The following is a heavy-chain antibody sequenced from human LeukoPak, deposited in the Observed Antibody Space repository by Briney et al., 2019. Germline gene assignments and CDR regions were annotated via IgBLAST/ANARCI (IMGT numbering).Heavy chain of an antibody. CDR3: ARHCTGDICAAYYSYYYMDV. V-gene: IGHV4-39*02. J-gene: IGHJ6*03. Sequence: PSETLSLTCTVSGGSICTSSYYWGWIRQPPGKGLEWIGSVSESGRTYYNPSLKSRVIISVDTSKKHFSLKLSSVTAADTAAYYCARHCTGDICAAYYSYYYMDVWGKGTTVTVSS. CDR2: VSESGRT. CDR1: GGSICTSSYY. D-gene: IGHD2-8*02.